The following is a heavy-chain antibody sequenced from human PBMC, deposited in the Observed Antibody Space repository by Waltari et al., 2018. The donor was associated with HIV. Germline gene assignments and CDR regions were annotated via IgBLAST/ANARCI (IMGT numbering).Heavy chain of an antibody. D-gene: IGHD3-22*01. Sequence: ESGGRLIQTGGSLGLSCVASNFTISDRHVTWVRQASGGPLEWVAVIYPDDTTHYADSVRGRFTISRVRSRTSVLLLMNGLFVDDSAIYYCATGVRYYGPWGQGTRVTVSS. J-gene: IGHJ1*01. CDR2: IYPDDTT. V-gene: IGHV3-53*01. CDR1: NFTISDRH. CDR3: ATGVRYYGP.